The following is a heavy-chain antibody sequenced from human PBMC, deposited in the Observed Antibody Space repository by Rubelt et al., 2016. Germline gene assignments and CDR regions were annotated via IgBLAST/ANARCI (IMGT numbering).Heavy chain of an antibody. CDR1: GGSISSSSYY. D-gene: IGHD6-19*01. CDR2: IYYSGST. Sequence: QLQLQESGPGLVKPSETLSLTCTVSGGSISSSSYYWGWIRQPPGKGLEWIGSIYYSGSTYYNPSLKSRGTISVDTSKTQFSLKLSFVTAADTAVYYCARLSSGWYYFDYWGQGTLVTVSS. V-gene: IGHV4-39*01. CDR3: ARLSSGWYYFDY. J-gene: IGHJ4*02.